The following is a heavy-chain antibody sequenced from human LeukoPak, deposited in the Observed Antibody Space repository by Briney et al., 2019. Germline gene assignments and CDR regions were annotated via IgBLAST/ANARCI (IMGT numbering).Heavy chain of an antibody. CDR2: LIPLFGTA. Sequence: ASVKVSCKASGYTFTSYGISWVRQAPGQGLEWMGGLIPLFGTANYAQKFQGRVTITAEKSTNIAYMELSSLRAEDTAIYYCTRDGGGDWDYWGQGTLVTVSS. D-gene: IGHD2-21*02. V-gene: IGHV1-69*06. CDR1: GYTFTSYG. CDR3: TRDGGGDWDY. J-gene: IGHJ4*02.